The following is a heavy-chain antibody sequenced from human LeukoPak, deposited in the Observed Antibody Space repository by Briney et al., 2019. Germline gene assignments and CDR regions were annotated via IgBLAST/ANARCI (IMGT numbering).Heavy chain of an antibody. J-gene: IGHJ4*02. D-gene: IGHD3-22*01. CDR1: GGSFSGYY. CDR2: INHSGST. V-gene: IGHV4-34*01. CDR3: ATLYYYDSSGYYYSDY. Sequence: SETLSLTCAVYGGSFSGYYWSWIRQPPGKGLEWIGEINHSGSTNYNPSLKSRVTISVDTSKNQFSLKLSSVTAADTAVYYCATLYYYDSSGYYYSDYWGQGTLVTVSS.